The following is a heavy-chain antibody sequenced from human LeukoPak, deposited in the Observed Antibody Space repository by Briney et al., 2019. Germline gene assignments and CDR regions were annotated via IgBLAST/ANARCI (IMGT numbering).Heavy chain of an antibody. Sequence: ASVTVSCKASGYTFTSYDINWVRQATGQGLEWMGWMNPNSGNTGYAQKFQGRVTMTRNTSISTAYMELSSLRSEDTAVYYCARAPGSSSWYAYYYYYGMDVWGQGTTVTVSS. D-gene: IGHD6-13*01. CDR1: GYTFTSYD. V-gene: IGHV1-8*01. J-gene: IGHJ6*02. CDR2: MNPNSGNT. CDR3: ARAPGSSSWYAYYYYYGMDV.